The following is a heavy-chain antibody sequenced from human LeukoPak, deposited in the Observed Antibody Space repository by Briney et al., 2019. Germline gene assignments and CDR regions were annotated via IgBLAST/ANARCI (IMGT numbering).Heavy chain of an antibody. J-gene: IGHJ4*02. V-gene: IGHV3-23*01. CDR1: GFTFASLC. CDR2: ININGGST. D-gene: IGHD3-10*01. Sequence: GGCLRPSWVASGFTFASLCMAWVRPADRKWVGWVSAININGGSTCYADSMNDRFTISKDNSKNTLLLQMNSLRAEDTALYDCSKYLYTSGSFYDYWGQGTLVTVSS. CDR3: SKYLYTSGSFYDY.